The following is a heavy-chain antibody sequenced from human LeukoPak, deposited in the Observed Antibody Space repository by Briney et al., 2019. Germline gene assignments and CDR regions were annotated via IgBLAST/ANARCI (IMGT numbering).Heavy chain of an antibody. CDR1: GGSISSGGYS. CDR2: IYHSGST. D-gene: IGHD2-2*01. V-gene: IGHV4-30-2*01. CDR3: ARTRGYLDL. J-gene: IGHJ2*01. Sequence: SQTLSLTCAVSGGSISSGGYSWSWIRQPPGKGLEWIGYIYHSGSTYYNPSLKSRVTISVDRSKNQFSLKLSSVTAADTAVYYCARTRGYLDLWGRGTLVTVSS.